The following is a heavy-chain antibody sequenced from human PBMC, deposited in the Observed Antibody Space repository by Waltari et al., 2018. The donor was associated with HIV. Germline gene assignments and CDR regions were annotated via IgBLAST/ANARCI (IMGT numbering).Heavy chain of an antibody. Sequence: QVHLVESGGAVVQSGTSLRLSCAASGLPFRNYAMHWVRQGLGKGLEWLSVIWADGSHESYADFAKGRFTISRDDSDNTLFLYLSGLRADDTAVYYCARDQHSATNYYGLDVWGQGTTVTVS. CDR2: IWADGSHE. CDR1: GLPFRNYA. CDR3: ARDQHSATNYYGLDV. V-gene: IGHV3-33*02. J-gene: IGHJ6*02. D-gene: IGHD3-10*01.